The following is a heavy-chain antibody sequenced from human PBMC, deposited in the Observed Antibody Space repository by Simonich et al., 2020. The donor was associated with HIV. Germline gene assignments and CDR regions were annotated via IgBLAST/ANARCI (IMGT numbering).Heavy chain of an antibody. CDR2: INHSGRT. V-gene: IGHV4-34*01. J-gene: IGHJ5*02. CDR3: ASHYGGNHLNWFDP. Sequence: QVQLQQWGAGLLKPSETLSLTCAVYGGSFSGYYWSWIRQPPGKGLEWIGEINHSGRTHSNPALKSGVTISVETSKNQFSLKLSSVTAADTAVYYCASHYGGNHLNWFDPWGQGTLVTVSS. CDR1: GGSFSGYY. D-gene: IGHD2-15*01.